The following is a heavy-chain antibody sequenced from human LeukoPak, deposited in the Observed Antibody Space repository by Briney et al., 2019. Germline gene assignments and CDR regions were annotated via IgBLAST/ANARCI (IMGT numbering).Heavy chain of an antibody. CDR1: GFTFSTYG. CDR2: IRYDGSDK. CDR3: AKDRVSMVRGVSAPLFDY. V-gene: IGHV3-30*02. J-gene: IGHJ4*02. D-gene: IGHD3-10*01. Sequence: GGSLRLSCAASGFTFSTYGIHWVRQAPGKGLEWVAFIRYDGSDKYYADSVKGRFTISRDNSKNTLYLQMNSLRAEDTAVYYCAKDRVSMVRGVSAPLFDYWGQGTLVTVSS.